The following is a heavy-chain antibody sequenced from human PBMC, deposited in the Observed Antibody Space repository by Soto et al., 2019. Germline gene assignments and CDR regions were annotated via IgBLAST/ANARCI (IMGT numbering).Heavy chain of an antibody. V-gene: IGHV4-59*12. D-gene: IGHD7-27*01. CDR2: VYHSGTT. Sequence: SETLSLTCTVSGGSISTYYWTWIRQSPGKGPEWIGYVYHSGTTNYNPSLKSRVTMSLDRSKNQFSLKLSSVTAADTAVYYCARVPGLWGQGTLVTVSS. J-gene: IGHJ4*02. CDR1: GGSISTYY. CDR3: ARVPGL.